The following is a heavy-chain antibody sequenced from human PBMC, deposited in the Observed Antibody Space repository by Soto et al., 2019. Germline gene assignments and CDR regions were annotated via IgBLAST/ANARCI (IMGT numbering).Heavy chain of an antibody. V-gene: IGHV3-30-3*01. Sequence: PGGSLRLSCAASGFTFSSYAMHWVRQAPGKGLEWVAVISYDGSNKYYADSVKGRFTISRDNSKNTLYLQMNSLRTGDTAVYYCARPLWRDDYNWGYFDLWGRGTLVTVSS. CDR1: GFTFSSYA. CDR2: ISYDGSNK. CDR3: ARPLWRDDYNWGYFDL. J-gene: IGHJ2*01. D-gene: IGHD4-4*01.